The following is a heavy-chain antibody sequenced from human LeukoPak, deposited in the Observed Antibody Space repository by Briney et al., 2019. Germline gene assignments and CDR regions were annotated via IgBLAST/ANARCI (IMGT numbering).Heavy chain of an antibody. CDR3: AREASVATIFGAFDI. Sequence: SVKVSCKASGGTFSSYAISWVRQAPGQGLEWMGGIIPIFGTANYAQKFQGRVTITADESTSTAYMELSSLRSEDTAVYYCAREASVATIFGAFDIWGQGTMVTVSS. J-gene: IGHJ3*02. D-gene: IGHD5-24*01. CDR1: GGTFSSYA. V-gene: IGHV1-69*13. CDR2: IIPIFGTA.